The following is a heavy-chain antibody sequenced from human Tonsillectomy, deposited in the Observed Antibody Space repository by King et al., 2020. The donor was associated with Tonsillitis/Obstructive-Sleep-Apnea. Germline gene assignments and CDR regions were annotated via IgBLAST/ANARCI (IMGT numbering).Heavy chain of an antibody. D-gene: IGHD2-2*01. J-gene: IGHJ6*02. Sequence: QLQESGPGLVKASQTLSLTCTVSGGSISSGGYDWSWIRQHPGKGLEWIGYIYYRGSTSYNPSLKSRVTISVDTSKNQFSLKLNSVTAADTAVYYCAIVSSHLLFMDVWGQGTTVTVSS. CDR1: GGSISSGGYD. CDR2: IYYRGST. CDR3: AIVSSHLLFMDV. V-gene: IGHV4-31*03.